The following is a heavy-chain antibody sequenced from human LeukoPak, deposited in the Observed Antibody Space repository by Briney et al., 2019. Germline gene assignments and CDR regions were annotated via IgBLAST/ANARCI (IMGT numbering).Heavy chain of an antibody. Sequence: PGGSLRLSCAASGFIFSSYWMHWVRQAPGKGLVWVSHISSDGSTTNYADSVRGRFTISRDNAKNTLYLQMSSLRAEDTAVYYCARDWWTTTDYWGQGTLVTVSS. V-gene: IGHV3-74*01. CDR1: GFIFSSYW. J-gene: IGHJ4*01. CDR3: ARDWWTTTDY. CDR2: ISSDGSTT. D-gene: IGHD2-15*01.